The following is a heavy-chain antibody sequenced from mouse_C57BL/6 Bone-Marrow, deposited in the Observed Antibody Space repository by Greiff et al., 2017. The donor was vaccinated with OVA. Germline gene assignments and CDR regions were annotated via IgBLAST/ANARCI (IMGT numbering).Heavy chain of an antibody. D-gene: IGHD1-1*01. CDR3: ARSPVVAKALDY. Sequence: SGPVLVKPGASVKMSCKASGYTFTDYYMNWVKQSHGKSLEWIGVINPYNGGTSYNQKFKGKATLTVDKSSSTAYMELNSLTSEDSAVYYCARSPVVAKALDYWGQGTSVTVSS. J-gene: IGHJ4*01. V-gene: IGHV1-19*01. CDR2: INPYNGGT. CDR1: GYTFTDYY.